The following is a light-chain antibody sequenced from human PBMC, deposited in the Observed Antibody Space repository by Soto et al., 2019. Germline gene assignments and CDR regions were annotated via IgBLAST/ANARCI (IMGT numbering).Light chain of an antibody. CDR2: AAS. V-gene: IGKV1-39*01. CDR1: QSISRY. CDR3: QQSYSTLYT. Sequence: DIQMTQSPSSLSASVGDRVTITCRASQSISRYLHWYQQKPGKAPKLLIYAASSLQSGVPSRFSGSGSGTDFTLTISSLQPEDCATYYCQQSYSTLYTFGQGTKLEIK. J-gene: IGKJ2*01.